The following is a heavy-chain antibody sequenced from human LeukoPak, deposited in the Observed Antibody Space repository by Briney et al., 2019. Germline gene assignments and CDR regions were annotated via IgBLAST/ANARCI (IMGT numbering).Heavy chain of an antibody. CDR1: GFTFSSYG. CDR3: AGYSYGPLDY. Sequence: PGGSLRLSCAASGFTFSSYGMHWVRQAPGKGLEWVSVIYSGGSTYYADSVKGRFTISRDNSKNTLYLQMNSLRAEDTAVYYCAGYSYGPLDYWGQGTLVTVSS. V-gene: IGHV3-66*01. J-gene: IGHJ4*02. CDR2: IYSGGST. D-gene: IGHD5-18*01.